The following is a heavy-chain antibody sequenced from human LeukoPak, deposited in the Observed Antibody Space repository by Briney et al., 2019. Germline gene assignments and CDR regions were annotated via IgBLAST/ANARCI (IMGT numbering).Heavy chain of an antibody. CDR2: INWNGGST. Sequence: GGSLRLSCAASGFTFDDYGMSWVRQAPGKGLEWVSGINWNGGSTGYADSVKGRFTISRDNAKNTLYLQMNSLRAEDTAVYYCARVGYYYDSSGYYTGYYDYWGQGTLVTVSS. CDR1: GFTFDDYG. J-gene: IGHJ4*02. V-gene: IGHV3-20*04. CDR3: ARVGYYYDSSGYYTGYYDY. D-gene: IGHD3-22*01.